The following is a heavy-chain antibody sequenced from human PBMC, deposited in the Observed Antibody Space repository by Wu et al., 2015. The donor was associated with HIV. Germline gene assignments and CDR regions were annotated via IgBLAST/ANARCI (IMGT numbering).Heavy chain of an antibody. Sequence: QVQLVQSETEMKKPGASLKVSCKASGYTFSAYDINWVRQAPGQGLEWVGWMNPNSGNTGYPQKFQGRVTMTVDRSAATVHLELASLTFDDTAIYYCARDGGSDWNDSGSDLWGQGTLVIVS. J-gene: IGHJ4*02. D-gene: IGHD1-1*01. CDR3: ARDGGSDWNDSGSDL. CDR1: GYTFSAYD. V-gene: IGHV1-8*01. CDR2: MNPNSGNT.